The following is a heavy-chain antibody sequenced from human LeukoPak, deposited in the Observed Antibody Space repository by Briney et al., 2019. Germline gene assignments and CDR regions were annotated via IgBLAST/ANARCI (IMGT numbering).Heavy chain of an antibody. CDR3: ARGGVTTRRGEFYY. CDR2: ISSSSSYI. Sequence: GGSLRLSCAASGFTFSSYSMNWVRQAPGKGLEWVSSISSSSSYIYYADSVKGRFTISRDNAKNSLYLQMNSLRAEDTAVYYCARGGVTTRRGEFYYWGQGTLVTVSS. V-gene: IGHV3-21*01. CDR1: GFTFSSYS. D-gene: IGHD4-17*01. J-gene: IGHJ4*02.